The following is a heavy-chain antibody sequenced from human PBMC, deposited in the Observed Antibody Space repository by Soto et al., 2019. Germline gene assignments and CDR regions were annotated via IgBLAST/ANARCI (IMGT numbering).Heavy chain of an antibody. CDR3: VRDWSTFWGMDV. Sequence: PGGSLRLSCAASGFTFSTYWMNWVRQAPGKGLEWVANIKQDGSEKYYVDSVKGRFAISRGNAKDSLFLQMNNLRAEDTAAYYCVRDWSTFWGMDVWGQGTTVTVSS. J-gene: IGHJ6*02. CDR2: IKQDGSEK. CDR1: GFTFSTYW. V-gene: IGHV3-7*01.